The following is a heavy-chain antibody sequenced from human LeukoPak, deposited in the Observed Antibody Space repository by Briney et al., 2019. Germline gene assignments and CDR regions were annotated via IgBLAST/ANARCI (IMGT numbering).Heavy chain of an antibody. V-gene: IGHV1-8*01. CDR3: ARRSRYYGSGTNWFDP. CDR2: MNPNSGNT. CDR1: GYTLTSYD. Sequence: GASVKVSCKASGYTLTSYDINWVRQATGQGLEWMGWMNPNSGNTGYAQKFQGRITMTRNTSISTAYMELSSLRSEDTAVYYCARRSRYYGSGTNWFDPWGQGTLVTVSS. J-gene: IGHJ5*02. D-gene: IGHD3-10*01.